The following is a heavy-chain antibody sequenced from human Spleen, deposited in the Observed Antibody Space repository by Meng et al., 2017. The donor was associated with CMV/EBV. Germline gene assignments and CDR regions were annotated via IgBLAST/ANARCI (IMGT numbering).Heavy chain of an antibody. CDR2: ISSSSSYI. J-gene: IGHJ4*02. CDR3: ARAGDLVWFEELSFLGYFDY. V-gene: IGHV3-21*01. D-gene: IGHD3-10*01. CDR1: GFTFSSYS. Sequence: GGSLRLSCAASGFTFSSYSMNWVRQAPGKGLEWVSSISSSSSYIYYADSVKGRFTISRDNAKNSLYPQMNSLRAEDTAVYYCARAGDLVWFEELSFLGYFDYWGQGTLVTVSS.